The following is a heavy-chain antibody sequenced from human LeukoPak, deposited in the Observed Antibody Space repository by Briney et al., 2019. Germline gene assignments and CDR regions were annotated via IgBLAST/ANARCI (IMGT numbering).Heavy chain of an antibody. CDR2: TYYRSKWYN. CDR3: ARRLTQYDCFDP. V-gene: IGHV6-1*01. D-gene: IGHD2-2*01. J-gene: IGHJ5*02. CDR1: GDSVSSNSVT. Sequence: LSQTLSLTCAISGDSVSSNSVTWNWIRQSPSRGLEWLGRTYYRSKWYNDYAVSVRGRITVNPDTSKNQFSLHLNSVTPEDTAVYYCARRLTQYDCFDPWGQGILVTVSS.